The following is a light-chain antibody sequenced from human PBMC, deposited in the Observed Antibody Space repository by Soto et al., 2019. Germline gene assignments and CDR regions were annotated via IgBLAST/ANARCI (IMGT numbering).Light chain of an antibody. CDR2: DVS. J-gene: IGLJ2*01. CDR3: SSYTTGNTLV. CDR1: SGDVGSYNY. V-gene: IGLV2-14*03. Sequence: QSALTQPASVSGSPGQSITISCTGTSGDVGSYNYVSWYQQHPGKAPKLMIYDVSDRPSGVSNRFSGSKSGNTASLTISGLQAEEEANYYCSSYTTGNTLVFGGGTKLTVL.